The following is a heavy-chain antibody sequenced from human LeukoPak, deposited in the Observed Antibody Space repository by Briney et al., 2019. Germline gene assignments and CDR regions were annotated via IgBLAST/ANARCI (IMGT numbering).Heavy chain of an antibody. CDR1: GYTFTSYA. Sequence: ASVKVSCKASGYTFTSYAMHWVRQAPGQRLEWMGWINAGNGNTKYSQKFQGRVTITRDTSVSTAYMELSSLRSEDTAVYYCARGAGYSSGWYHIWGQGTMVTVSS. D-gene: IGHD6-19*01. CDR2: INAGNGNT. CDR3: ARGAGYSSGWYHI. J-gene: IGHJ3*02. V-gene: IGHV1-3*01.